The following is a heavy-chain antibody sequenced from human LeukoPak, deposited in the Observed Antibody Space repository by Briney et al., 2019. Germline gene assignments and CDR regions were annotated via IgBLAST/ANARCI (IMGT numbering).Heavy chain of an antibody. Sequence: SETLSLTCTVSGGSISSSSYYWGWIRQPPGKGLEWIGSIYYSGSTYYNPSLKSRVTISVDTSKNQFSLKLSSVTAADTAVYYCARGGWFDPWGQGTLVTVSS. J-gene: IGHJ5*02. CDR1: GGSISSSSYY. D-gene: IGHD3-16*01. CDR3: ARGGWFDP. CDR2: IYYSGST. V-gene: IGHV4-39*01.